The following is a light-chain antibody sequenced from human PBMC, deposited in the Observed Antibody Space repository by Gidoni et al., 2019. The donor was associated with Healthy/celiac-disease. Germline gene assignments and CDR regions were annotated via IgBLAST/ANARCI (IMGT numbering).Light chain of an antibody. CDR1: QSLLESNDGNTY. CDR3: MQRVEFPLT. V-gene: IGKV2-40*01. CDR2: TLS. J-gene: IGKJ4*01. Sequence: DIVMTQTPLSLPVTPGEPASISCRSSQSLLESNDGNTYLDWYLQKPGQSPQLLIYTLSYRAYGVPDRFSGSGSGTDFTLNISRVEAEDVGVYYCMQRVEFPLTFGGGTKLEIK.